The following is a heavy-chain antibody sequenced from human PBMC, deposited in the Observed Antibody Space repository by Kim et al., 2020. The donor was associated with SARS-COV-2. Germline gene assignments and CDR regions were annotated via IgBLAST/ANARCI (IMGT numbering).Heavy chain of an antibody. D-gene: IGHD2-2*01. J-gene: IGHJ4*02. CDR3: AKLLVPAAIGDFDY. V-gene: IGHV3-30*18. Sequence: GGSLRLSCAASGFTFSSYGMHWVRQAPGKGLEWVAVISYDGSNKYYADSVKGRFTISRDNSKNTLYLQMNSLRAEDTAVYYCAKLLVPAAIGDFDYWGQGTLVTVSS. CDR1: GFTFSSYG. CDR2: ISYDGSNK.